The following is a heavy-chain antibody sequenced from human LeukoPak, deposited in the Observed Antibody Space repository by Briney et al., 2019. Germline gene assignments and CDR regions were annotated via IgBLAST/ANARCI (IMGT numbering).Heavy chain of an antibody. Sequence: SETLSLTCTVSGGSISSYYWSWIRQPPGKGLEWIGYIYYSGSTNYNPSLKSRVTISVDTSKNHFSLKLSSVTAADTAVYYCARERGGGYSSSSDWFDPWGQGTLVTVSS. CDR2: IYYSGST. J-gene: IGHJ5*02. CDR3: ARERGGGYSSSSDWFDP. V-gene: IGHV4-59*01. D-gene: IGHD6-6*01. CDR1: GGSISSYY.